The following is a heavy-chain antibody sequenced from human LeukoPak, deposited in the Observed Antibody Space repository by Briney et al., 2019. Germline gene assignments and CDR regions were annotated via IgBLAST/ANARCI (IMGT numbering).Heavy chain of an antibody. D-gene: IGHD2-15*01. J-gene: IGHJ4*02. CDR2: IIPIFGTA. V-gene: IGHV1-69*13. Sequence: SVKVSCTASGGTFSSYAISWVRQAPGQGLEWMGGIIPIFGTANYAQKFQGRVTITADESTSTAYMELSSLRSEDTAVYYCARAATAYCSGGPSCTVSFFDYWGQGTLVTVSS. CDR1: GGTFSSYA. CDR3: ARAATAYCSGGPSCTVSFFDY.